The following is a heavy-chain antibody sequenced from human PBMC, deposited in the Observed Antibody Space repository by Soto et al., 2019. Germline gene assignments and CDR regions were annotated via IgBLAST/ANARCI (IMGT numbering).Heavy chain of an antibody. D-gene: IGHD3-3*01. V-gene: IGHV3-48*03. Sequence: EVQLVESGGGLVQPGGSLRLSCAASGFTFSSYEMNWVRQAPGKGLEWVSYISSSGSTIYYADSVKGRFTIPRDNAKNSLYLQMNSLRAEDTAVYYCARDRPGGYYSRHPYYYGMDVWGQGTTVTVSS. CDR2: ISSSGSTI. J-gene: IGHJ6*02. CDR3: ARDRPGGYYSRHPYYYGMDV. CDR1: GFTFSSYE.